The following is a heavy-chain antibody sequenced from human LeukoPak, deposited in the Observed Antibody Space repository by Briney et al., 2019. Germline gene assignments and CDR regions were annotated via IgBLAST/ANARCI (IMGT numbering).Heavy chain of an antibody. Sequence: PGGSLRLSCAASGFTFSSYAMHWVRQAPGKGLEWVAVISYDGSNKYYADSVKGRFTISRDNSKNTLYLQMNSLRAEDTAVYYCAREGYYDSGGYDYWGQGTLVTVSS. CDR2: ISYDGSNK. CDR3: AREGYYDSGGYDY. J-gene: IGHJ4*02. V-gene: IGHV3-30-3*01. D-gene: IGHD3-22*01. CDR1: GFTFSSYA.